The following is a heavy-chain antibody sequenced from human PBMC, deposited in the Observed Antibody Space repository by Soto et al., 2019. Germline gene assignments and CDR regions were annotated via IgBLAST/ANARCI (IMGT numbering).Heavy chain of an antibody. V-gene: IGHV4-39*01. CDR3: ASPPLGAFDI. D-gene: IGHD3-16*01. Sequence: KTSETLSLTCTISGGSISSSNYFWGWIRQPPGKGLEWIGSIFYSGSTSYNSSLKSRVTISVDTSKNQFSLRLSSVTAADTAVYYCASPPLGAFDIWGQGTMVTVSS. J-gene: IGHJ3*02. CDR1: GGSISSSNYF. CDR2: IFYSGST.